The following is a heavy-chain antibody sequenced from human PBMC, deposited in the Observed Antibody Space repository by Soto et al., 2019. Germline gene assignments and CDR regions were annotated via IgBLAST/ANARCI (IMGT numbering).Heavy chain of an antibody. V-gene: IGHV3-53*01. J-gene: IGHJ5*02. CDR3: ARVGPYDSGSYMHRYNWFDP. Sequence: GGSLRLSCAAAGFSVSTSHMNWVRQTPGKGLEWVSVIYSGGATYYAASVKGRFTISRDKSKNTVYLQMNSLRAEDTAVYYCARVGPYDSGSYMHRYNWFDPWGQGTLVTVSS. D-gene: IGHD3-10*01. CDR2: IYSGGAT. CDR1: GFSVSTSH.